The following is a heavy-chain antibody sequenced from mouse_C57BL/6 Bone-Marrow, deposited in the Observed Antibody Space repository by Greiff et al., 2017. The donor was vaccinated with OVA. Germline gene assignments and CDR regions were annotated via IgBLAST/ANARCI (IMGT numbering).Heavy chain of an antibody. J-gene: IGHJ3*01. Sequence: VQLQQSGPELVKPGASVKLSCKASGYTFTSYGISWVKQRTGQGLEWIGEIYPRSGNTYYNEKFKGKATLTADKSSSTAYMELRSLTSEDSAVYFCAREGPPPGEAYWGQGTLVTVSA. CDR1: GYTFTSYG. CDR3: AREGPPPGEAY. V-gene: IGHV1-81*01. D-gene: IGHD3-3*01. CDR2: IYPRSGNT.